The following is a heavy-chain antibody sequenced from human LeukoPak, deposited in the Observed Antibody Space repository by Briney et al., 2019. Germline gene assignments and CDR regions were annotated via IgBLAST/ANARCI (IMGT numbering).Heavy chain of an antibody. J-gene: IGHJ4*02. Sequence: GASVKVSCKASGYTFTSYDINSVRQATGQGLEWMGWMNPNSGNTGYAQKFQGRVTMTRNTSISTAYMELSSLRSEDTAVYYCASRYSYGYGDDYWGQGTLVTVSS. V-gene: IGHV1-8*01. D-gene: IGHD5-18*01. CDR2: MNPNSGNT. CDR1: GYTFTSYD. CDR3: ASRYSYGYGDDY.